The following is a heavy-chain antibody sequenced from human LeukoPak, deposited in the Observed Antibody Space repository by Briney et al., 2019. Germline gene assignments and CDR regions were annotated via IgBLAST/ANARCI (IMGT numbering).Heavy chain of an antibody. Sequence: SVKVSCKASGGTFSSYAISWVRQAPGQGLEWMGGIIPIFGTANYAQKFQGRVTITADESTSTAYMELSSLRSEDTAVYYCARDQFHSSSWYYWFDPWGQGTPVTVSS. CDR3: ARDQFHSSSWYYWFDP. V-gene: IGHV1-69*13. J-gene: IGHJ5*02. D-gene: IGHD6-13*01. CDR2: IIPIFGTA. CDR1: GGTFSSYA.